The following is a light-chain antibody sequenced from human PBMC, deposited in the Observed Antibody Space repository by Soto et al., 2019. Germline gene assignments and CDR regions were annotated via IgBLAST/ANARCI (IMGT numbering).Light chain of an antibody. J-gene: IGLJ1*01. Sequence: QSMLTQPPSVSGAPGQRVIISCTGSSSNIGAGYDVHWYQQRPGTAPKLLIFGNNNRPSGVPDRFSGSKSGTSASLAITGLQAEDEGDYYCQSYDSTLSDRYVFGTGTKVTAL. CDR2: GNN. CDR3: QSYDSTLSDRYV. CDR1: SSNIGAGYD. V-gene: IGLV1-40*01.